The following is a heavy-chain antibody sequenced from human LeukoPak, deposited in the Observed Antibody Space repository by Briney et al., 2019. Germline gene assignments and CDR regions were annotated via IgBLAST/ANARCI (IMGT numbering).Heavy chain of an antibody. V-gene: IGHV3-21*01. Sequence: PGGSLRLSCAASGFTFSSYSMNWVRQAPGKGLEWVSSISSSSSYIYYADSVKGRFTISRDNAKNSLYLQMSSLRAEDTAVYYCARDLNSWYRFDYWGQGTLVTVSS. CDR2: ISSSSSYI. D-gene: IGHD6-13*01. J-gene: IGHJ4*02. CDR3: ARDLNSWYRFDY. CDR1: GFTFSSYS.